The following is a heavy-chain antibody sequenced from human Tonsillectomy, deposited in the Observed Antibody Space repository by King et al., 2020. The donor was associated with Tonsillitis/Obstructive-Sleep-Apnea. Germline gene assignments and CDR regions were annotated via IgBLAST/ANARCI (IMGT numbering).Heavy chain of an antibody. CDR3: ARDQDETGTNDYMDV. Sequence: VQLVESGGGLFQPGGSLRLSCAASGFTFSSYCMSWVRQAPGKGLEWVANIKQDGSEKYYVDSVKGRFTISRDNAKNSLYLQMNSLRAEDTAVYYCARDQDETGTNDYMDVWGKGTTVTVSS. V-gene: IGHV3-7*04. CDR2: IKQDGSEK. J-gene: IGHJ6*03. CDR1: GFTFSSYC. D-gene: IGHD1-7*01.